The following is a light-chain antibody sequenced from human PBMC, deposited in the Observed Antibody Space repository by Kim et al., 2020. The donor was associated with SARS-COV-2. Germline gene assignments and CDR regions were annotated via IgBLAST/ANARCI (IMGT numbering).Light chain of an antibody. CDR1: PSNIGSNT. CDR2: SND. V-gene: IGLV1-44*01. Sequence: GKRVPISFSGSPSNIGSNTVSWYPQHPRTAPKLLIYSNDQRPSEVPDQFSLTNSAPSASLAICCLESSDDAATYYSTWCDGLNGLVFGGGTQLTVL. J-gene: IGLJ2*01. CDR3: STWCDGLNGLV.